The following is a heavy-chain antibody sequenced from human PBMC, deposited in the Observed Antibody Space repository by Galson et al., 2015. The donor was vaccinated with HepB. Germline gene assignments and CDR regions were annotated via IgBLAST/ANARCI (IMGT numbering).Heavy chain of an antibody. D-gene: IGHD5-18*01. Sequence: SVKVSCKASGYTFTSYAMNWVRQAPGQGLEWMGWINTNTGNPTYAQGFTGRFVFSLDTSVSTAYLQISSLKAEDTAVYYCARGVNSYGTNAYNWFDPWGQGTLVTVSS. J-gene: IGHJ5*02. CDR3: ARGVNSYGTNAYNWFDP. CDR2: INTNTGNP. CDR1: GYTFTSYA. V-gene: IGHV7-4-1*02.